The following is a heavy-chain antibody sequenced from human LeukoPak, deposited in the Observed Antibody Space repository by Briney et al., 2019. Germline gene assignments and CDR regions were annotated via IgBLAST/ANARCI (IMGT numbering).Heavy chain of an antibody. D-gene: IGHD3-22*01. Sequence: GGSLRLSCAASGFTFSSYGMHWVRQAPGKGLEWVAVIWYDGSNKYYADSVKGRFTISRDNSKNTLYLQMNSLRAEDTAVYYCARVSYDSWGYYFDYWGQGTLVTVSS. V-gene: IGHV3-33*01. J-gene: IGHJ4*02. CDR2: IWYDGSNK. CDR3: ARVSYDSWGYYFDY. CDR1: GFTFSSYG.